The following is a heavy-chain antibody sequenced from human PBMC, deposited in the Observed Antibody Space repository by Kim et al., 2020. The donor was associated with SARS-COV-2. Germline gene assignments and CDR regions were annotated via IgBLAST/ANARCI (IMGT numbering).Heavy chain of an antibody. Sequence: SETLSLTCTVSGGSISSSSYYWGWIRQPPGKGLEWIGSIYYSGSTYYNPSLKSRVTISVDTSKNQFSLKLSSVTAADTAVYYCARYLRFLEWFRTTFDYWGQGTLVTVSS. CDR2: IYYSGST. D-gene: IGHD3-3*01. V-gene: IGHV4-39*01. J-gene: IGHJ4*02. CDR1: GGSISSSSYY. CDR3: ARYLRFLEWFRTTFDY.